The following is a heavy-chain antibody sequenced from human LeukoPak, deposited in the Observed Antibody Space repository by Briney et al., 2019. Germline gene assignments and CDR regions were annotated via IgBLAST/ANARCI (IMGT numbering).Heavy chain of an antibody. CDR2: IYTSGST. J-gene: IGHJ5*02. Sequence: SETLSLTCTVSGGSISSYYWSWIRQPAGKGLEWIGRIYTSGSTNYNPSLKSRVTMSVDTSKNQFSLKLSSATAADTAVYYCARLVVVAASGWFDPWGQGTLVTVSS. CDR3: ARLVVVAASGWFDP. D-gene: IGHD2-15*01. V-gene: IGHV4-4*07. CDR1: GGSISSYY.